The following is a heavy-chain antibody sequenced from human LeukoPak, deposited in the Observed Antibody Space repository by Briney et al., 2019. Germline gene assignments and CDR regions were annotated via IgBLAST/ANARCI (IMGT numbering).Heavy chain of an antibody. CDR1: GFSVSTFA. D-gene: IGHD2-21*02. CDR3: ARESKGAYCGGDCYDSSGRARNWFDP. Sequence: GGSLRLSCAASGFSVSTFALHWVRQAPGKGLEWVGIISFDGRSQYYADSVKGRFTISRDNSKNTVYLQMNSLRAEDTAVYYCARESKGAYCGGDCYDSSGRARNWFDPWGQGTLVTVSS. J-gene: IGHJ5*02. V-gene: IGHV3-30*04. CDR2: ISFDGRSQ.